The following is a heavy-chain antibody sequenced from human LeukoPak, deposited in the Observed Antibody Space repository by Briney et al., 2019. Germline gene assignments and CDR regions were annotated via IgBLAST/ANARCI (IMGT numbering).Heavy chain of an antibody. D-gene: IGHD3-22*01. CDR2: ISGSGDST. CDR3: AKDSFSDSSGYSRDY. V-gene: IGHV3-23*01. Sequence: GGSLRLSCAASGFTFSTYAVNWVRQAPGKGLEWVSTISGSGDSTYYADSVKGRFTISRDNSKNTLYLQMNSLRAEDTAVYYCAKDSFSDSSGYSRDYWGQGTLVTVSS. CDR1: GFTFSTYA. J-gene: IGHJ4*02.